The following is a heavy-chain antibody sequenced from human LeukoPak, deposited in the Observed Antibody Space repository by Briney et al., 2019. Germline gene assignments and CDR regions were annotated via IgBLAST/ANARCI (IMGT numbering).Heavy chain of an antibody. CDR3: AKDDHQLLWFGELSPTFDS. Sequence: GASVKVSCKASGYTFTSYGISWVRQAPGQGLEWMGWISAYNGNTNYAQKLQGRVTMTTDTSTSTAYMELRSLRPEDTALYYCAKDDHQLLWFGELSPTFDSWGQGTLVTVSS. J-gene: IGHJ4*02. V-gene: IGHV1-18*01. CDR1: GYTFTSYG. D-gene: IGHD3-10*01. CDR2: ISAYNGNT.